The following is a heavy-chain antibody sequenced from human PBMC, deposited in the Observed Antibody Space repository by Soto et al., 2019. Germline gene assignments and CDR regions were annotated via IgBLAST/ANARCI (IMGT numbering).Heavy chain of an antibody. V-gene: IGHV1-18*01. Sequence: QVQMVQSGAEVKKPGASVKVSCRASGYTFTNFGVTWVRRAPGQGLEWMGWISAYTDTPNYAQKFQGRVTMTIDTSSSTAYMDLRSLPSDDTAVYYCARVIPGVEAWFDPWGQGTLVTVSS. CDR1: GYTFTNFG. CDR2: ISAYTDTP. J-gene: IGHJ5*02. CDR3: ARVIPGVEAWFDP. D-gene: IGHD2-2*01.